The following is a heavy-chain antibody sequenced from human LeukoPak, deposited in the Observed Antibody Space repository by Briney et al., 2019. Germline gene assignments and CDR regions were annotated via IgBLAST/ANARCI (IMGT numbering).Heavy chain of an antibody. J-gene: IGHJ3*02. CDR2: FNAGDGST. V-gene: IGHV1-3*01. D-gene: IGHD4-23*01. CDR3: ARNYGGNSGAFDI. Sequence: ASVKVSCKASGYTLTSYGVHWVRQAPGQRLEWMGWFNAGDGSTRYSQRFQGRVTITGDTSASTDYIELSSLGSEDTAVYYCARNYGGNSGAFDIWGQGTMVTVSS. CDR1: GYTLTSYG.